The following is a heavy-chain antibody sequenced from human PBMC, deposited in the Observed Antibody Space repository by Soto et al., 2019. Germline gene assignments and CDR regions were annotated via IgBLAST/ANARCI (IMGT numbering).Heavy chain of an antibody. J-gene: IGHJ5*02. CDR1: GGTFSSYA. D-gene: IGHD2-2*01. Sequence: GASVKVSCKASGGTFSSYAISWVRQAPGQGLEWMGGIIPIFGTANYAQKFQGRVTITADESTSTAYMELSSLRSEDTAVYYCARDVRIVLVPAAEPYNWFDPWGQGTLVTVSS. CDR2: IIPIFGTA. V-gene: IGHV1-69*13. CDR3: ARDVRIVLVPAAEPYNWFDP.